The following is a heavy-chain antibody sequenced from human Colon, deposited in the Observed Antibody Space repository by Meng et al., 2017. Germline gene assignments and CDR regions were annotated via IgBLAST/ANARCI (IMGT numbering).Heavy chain of an antibody. V-gene: IGHV4-31*03. Sequence: QVQLQESGPRLVKPSQTLSLTCTVSGDSVSSNSYYWTWIRQHPGTGLEWIGDIYSGGISHYNPSLKSRITMSIDTSKNQFSLQLTSVTAADTAIYYCARDPLAVGPTDRGLDSWGQGTLVTVSS. CDR1: GDSVSSNSYY. J-gene: IGHJ4*02. D-gene: IGHD1-26*01. CDR3: ARDPLAVGPTDRGLDS. CDR2: IYSGGIS.